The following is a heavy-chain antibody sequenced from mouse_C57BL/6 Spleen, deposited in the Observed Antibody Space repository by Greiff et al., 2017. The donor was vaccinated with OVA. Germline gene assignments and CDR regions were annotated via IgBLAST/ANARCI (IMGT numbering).Heavy chain of an antibody. D-gene: IGHD1-1*01. CDR2: IYTGGGYT. CDR3: ARTLRRVYFDV. V-gene: IGHV1-63*01. J-gene: IGHJ1*03. Sequence: QVQLQQSGAELVRPGTSVKMSCKASGYTFTNYWIGWAKQRPGNGLEWIGDIYTGGGYTNYNEKFKGKATLTADKSSSTAYMEFSSLTSEDSGNYYCARTLRRVYFDVGGTGTTVTVSS. CDR1: GYTFTNYW.